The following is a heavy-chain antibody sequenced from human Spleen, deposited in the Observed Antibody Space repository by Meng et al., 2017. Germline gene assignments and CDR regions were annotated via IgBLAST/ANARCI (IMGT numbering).Heavy chain of an antibody. Sequence: SETLSLTCVVSGGSFSDYYWSWIRQPPGKGLEWIGEINHSGSTNYNPSLESRATISVDTSQNNLSLKLSSVTAADSAVYYGARGPTTRAHDFDYWGQGTLVTVSS. CDR3: ARGPTTRAHDFDY. V-gene: IGHV4-34*01. CDR2: INHSGST. J-gene: IGHJ4*02. D-gene: IGHD4-11*01. CDR1: GGSFSDYY.